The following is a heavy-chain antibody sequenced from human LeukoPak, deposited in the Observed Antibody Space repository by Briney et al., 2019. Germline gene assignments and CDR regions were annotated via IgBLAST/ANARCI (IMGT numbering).Heavy chain of an antibody. CDR3: ASITTYCGGDCPQGYFDY. Sequence: SQTLSLTCTVSGASISSGGYYWSWIRQPPGKGLEWIGYISYSGSTYYNTYLKSRVTISVDRSKNQFSLKVTSVTAADTAVYYCASITTYCGGDCPQGYFDYWGQGTLVTVSS. D-gene: IGHD2-21*02. CDR1: GASISSGGYY. CDR2: ISYSGST. J-gene: IGHJ4*02. V-gene: IGHV4-30-2*01.